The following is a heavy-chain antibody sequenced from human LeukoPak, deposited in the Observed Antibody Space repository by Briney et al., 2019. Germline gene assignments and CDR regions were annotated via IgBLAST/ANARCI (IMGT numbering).Heavy chain of an antibody. CDR2: ISGSGGST. J-gene: IGHJ4*02. V-gene: IGHV3-23*01. D-gene: IGHD3-9*01. CDR1: GFTFSSYA. CDR3: AKLLLRYFDWLSFDY. Sequence: GGSLRLSCAASGFTFSSYAMSWVRQAPGKGLEWVSAISGSGGSTYYADSVKGRFPISRDNSKNTLYLQMNSLRAEDTAVYYCAKLLLRYFDWLSFDYWGQGTLVTVSS.